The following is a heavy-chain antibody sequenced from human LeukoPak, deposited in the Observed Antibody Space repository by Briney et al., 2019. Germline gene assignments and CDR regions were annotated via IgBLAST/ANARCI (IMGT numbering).Heavy chain of an antibody. CDR3: TRNSGWYGIS. Sequence: GGSLRLSCAAPRFTFSSYAMSWIRQAPGKGLEWVSSIEYSETSTHYADSVKGRFTISRDNSKNTLYLQLNSLSDEDTAVYFCTRNSGWYGISWGQGTPVTVSS. D-gene: IGHD6-19*01. CDR2: IEYSETST. V-gene: IGHV3-23*01. J-gene: IGHJ4*02. CDR1: RFTFSSYA.